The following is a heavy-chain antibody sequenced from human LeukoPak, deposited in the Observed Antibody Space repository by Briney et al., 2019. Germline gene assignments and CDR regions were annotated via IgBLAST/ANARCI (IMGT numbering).Heavy chain of an antibody. CDR1: GYTFTGYY. V-gene: IGHV1-69*13. CDR2: IIPIFGTA. D-gene: IGHD3-9*01. Sequence: SVKVSCKASGYTFTGYYMHWVRQAPGQGLEWMGGIIPIFGTANYAQKCQGRVTITADESTSTAYMELSSLRSEDTAVYYCARGFHYDILTGYPYWGQGTLVTVSS. CDR3: ARGFHYDILTGYPY. J-gene: IGHJ4*02.